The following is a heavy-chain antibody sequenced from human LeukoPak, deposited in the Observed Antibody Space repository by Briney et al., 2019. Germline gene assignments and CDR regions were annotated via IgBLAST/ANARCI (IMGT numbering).Heavy chain of an antibody. D-gene: IGHD6-13*01. CDR3: ARDASRSSWYRPEAQNDAFDI. CDR1: GDSVSSNSAA. Sequence: SQTLPLTCAISGDSVSSNSAAWNWIRQSPSRGLEWLGRTYYRSKWYSDYPLSVKSRITIKPDTSKNQFSLQLNSVTPEDTAVYYCARDASRSSWYRPEAQNDAFDIWGQGTMVTVSS. CDR2: TYYRSKWYS. V-gene: IGHV6-1*01. J-gene: IGHJ3*02.